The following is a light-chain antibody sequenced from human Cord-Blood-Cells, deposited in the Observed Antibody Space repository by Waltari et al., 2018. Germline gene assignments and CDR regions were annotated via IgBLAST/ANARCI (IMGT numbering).Light chain of an antibody. CDR2: WAS. Sequence: DIVMTQSPDSLAVSLVERATINCKSSASVLYSSNNKNYLAWYQQKPGQPPKLLIYWASTRESGVPDRFSGSGSGTDFTLTISSLKAEDVAVYYCQQYYSTPLTFGGGTKVEIK. CDR1: ASVLYSSNNKNY. J-gene: IGKJ4*01. CDR3: QQYYSTPLT. V-gene: IGKV4-1*01.